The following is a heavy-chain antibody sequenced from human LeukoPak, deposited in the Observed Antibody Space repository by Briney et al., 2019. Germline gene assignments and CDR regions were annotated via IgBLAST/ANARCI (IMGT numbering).Heavy chain of an antibody. D-gene: IGHD4-17*01. J-gene: IGHJ3*02. CDR1: GFTFGDYA. Sequence: GRSLRLSCTASGFTFGDYAMSWFRQAPGKGLEWVGFIRSKAYGGTTEYAASVKGRFTISRDDSKSIAYLQMNSLKTEDTAVYYRTRDLNGDYGFAFDIWGKGTMVTVSS. CDR3: TRDLNGDYGFAFDI. CDR2: IRSKAYGGTT. V-gene: IGHV3-49*03.